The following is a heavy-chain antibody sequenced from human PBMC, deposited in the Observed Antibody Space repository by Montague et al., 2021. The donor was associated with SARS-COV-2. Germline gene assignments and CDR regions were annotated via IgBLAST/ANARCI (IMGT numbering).Heavy chain of an antibody. V-gene: IGHV6-1*01. CDR2: TYYRSKWYY. CDR3: AGDPRYSLSWSFDY. CDR1: GDSVSSNTAA. D-gene: IGHD6-13*01. J-gene: IGHJ4*02. Sequence: CAISGDSVSSNTAAWNWIRQSPSRGLGWLGRTYYRSKWYYDYAVSVKSRMTTSPDTSKNQFSLQLSSVTPEDRAVYYCAGDPRYSLSWSFDYWGQGTLVTVSS.